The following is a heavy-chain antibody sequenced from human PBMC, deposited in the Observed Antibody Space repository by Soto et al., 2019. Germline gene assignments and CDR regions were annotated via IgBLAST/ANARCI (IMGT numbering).Heavy chain of an antibody. CDR2: IKQDGSEM. CDR3: ARHSNTWFDY. D-gene: IGHD2-2*01. Sequence: GGSLRLSCAASGFTFHTYWMTWVRQAPGKGLEWVANIKQDGSEMYYLDSVKGRFTISRDNAKDSLYLQMHGLRAEDTAVYYCARHSNTWFDYWGQGTLVTVSS. V-gene: IGHV3-7*05. CDR1: GFTFHTYW. J-gene: IGHJ4*02.